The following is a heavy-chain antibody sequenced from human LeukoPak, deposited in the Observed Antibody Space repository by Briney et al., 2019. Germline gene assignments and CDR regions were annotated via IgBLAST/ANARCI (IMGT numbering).Heavy chain of an antibody. J-gene: IGHJ6*03. CDR3: VRLTILIRSNYSYYMDV. CDR2: IFYSGNI. D-gene: IGHD2-8*01. Sequence: SETLSLTRTVSGGSISNSNYYWGWIRRPPGKGLEWIGSIFYSGNIYYNPSLKSRVTISIDTSKNQFSLKLSSVTAADTAVYFCVRLTILIRSNYSYYMDVWGKGTTVTVSS. V-gene: IGHV4-39*07. CDR1: GGSISNSNYY.